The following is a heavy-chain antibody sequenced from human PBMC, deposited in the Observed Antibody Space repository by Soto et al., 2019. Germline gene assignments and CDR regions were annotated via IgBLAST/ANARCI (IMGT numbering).Heavy chain of an antibody. CDR3: AKLNTEDFLRYCDN. CDR2: IVPNIGTI. CDR1: GGTLTNFINYP. D-gene: IGHD3-3*01. Sequence: QVQLVQSGAEVMQPGSSVKGSCKPSGGTLTNFINYPINWVRQYPGQGLEWMGGIVPNIGTINYAQKVQGRVTMTTHTSTGTVYLELSSVTYDNPALSRCAKLNTEDFLRYCDNWVQGALVTVSS. V-gene: IGHV1-69*06. J-gene: IGHJ4*02.